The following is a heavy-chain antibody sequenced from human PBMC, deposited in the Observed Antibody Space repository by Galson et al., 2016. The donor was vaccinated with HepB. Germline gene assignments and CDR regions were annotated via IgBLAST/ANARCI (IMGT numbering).Heavy chain of an antibody. CDR2: IYHSGST. Sequence: SETLSLTCSVSGVSIRSYSWTWIRQPPGKGLEWIGYIYHSGSTKYNPSLKGRVTISVDTSKNQFSLKLTSVIAADTAFYYCARDRGIVGAGTAGWFDPWGQGTLVTVSS. D-gene: IGHD6-13*01. V-gene: IGHV4-59*01. CDR3: ARDRGIVGAGTAGWFDP. J-gene: IGHJ5*02. CDR1: GVSIRSYS.